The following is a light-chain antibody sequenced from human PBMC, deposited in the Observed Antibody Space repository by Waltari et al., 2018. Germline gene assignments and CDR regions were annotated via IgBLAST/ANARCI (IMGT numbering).Light chain of an antibody. V-gene: IGLV3-21*01. Sequence: SYELTQPPSVSVSPGQTARITCGGDNLESKYVHWYQQKPAQAPVLVIYYDSDRPSGIPERFSGSKSGNTATLTISGVEAGDEADYYCQVWDSSSDHPLFGGGTRLTVL. CDR2: YDS. CDR1: NLESKY. J-gene: IGLJ2*01. CDR3: QVWDSSSDHPL.